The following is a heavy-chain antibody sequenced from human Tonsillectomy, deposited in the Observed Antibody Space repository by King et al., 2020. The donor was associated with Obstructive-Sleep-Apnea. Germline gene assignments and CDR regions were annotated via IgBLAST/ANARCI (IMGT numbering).Heavy chain of an antibody. CDR2: ISSTSSYI. J-gene: IGHJ4*02. D-gene: IGHD3-10*01. Sequence: EVQLVESGGGLVKPGGSLRLSCAASGFTFSSFSTYSMNWVRQAPGKGLEWVASISSTSSYIDYADSVKGRFTISRDNAKNSLYLQMNSLRVEDTAVYYCSGNYYPAARDYWGQGTLVTVSS. CDR3: SGNYYPAARDY. CDR1: GFTFSSFSTYS. V-gene: IGHV3-21*01.